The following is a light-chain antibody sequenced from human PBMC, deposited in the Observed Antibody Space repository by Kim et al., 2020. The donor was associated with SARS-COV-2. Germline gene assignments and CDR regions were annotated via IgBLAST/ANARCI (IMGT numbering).Light chain of an antibody. CDR2: YES. V-gene: IGLV3-21*04. Sequence: APGKTAKITCGGNNIGSKSVHWYQQKPGQAPVLVIYYESDRPSGIPERFSGSNSGNTATLTISRVEAGDEADYYCQVWDSSSEHVEFGGGTQLTVL. CDR1: NIGSKS. J-gene: IGLJ2*01. CDR3: QVWDSSSEHVE.